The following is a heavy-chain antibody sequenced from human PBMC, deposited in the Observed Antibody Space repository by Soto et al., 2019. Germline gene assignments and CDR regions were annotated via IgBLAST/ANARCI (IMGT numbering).Heavy chain of an antibody. CDR1: GGSISSYY. J-gene: IGHJ6*02. CDR2: IYYSGST. CDR3: ARRINYYDSSGYYYGMDV. Sequence: PSETLSLTCTVSGGSISSYYWSWIRQPPGKGLEWIGYIYYSGSTNYNPSLKSRVTISVDTSKNHFSLKLSSVTAADTAVYYCARRINYYDSSGYYYGMDVWGQGTTVTVSS. D-gene: IGHD3-22*01. V-gene: IGHV4-59*01.